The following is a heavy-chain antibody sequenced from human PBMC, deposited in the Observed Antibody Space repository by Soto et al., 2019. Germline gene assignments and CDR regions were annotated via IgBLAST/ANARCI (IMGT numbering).Heavy chain of an antibody. Sequence: GGSLRLSCAASGFTFTRYSMDWVRQAPGKGLEWVSSISSTTHYIYYADSMRGRFTISRDNAKNAVYLEMNSLRAEDTAVYYCARESEDLTSNFDYWGQGTLVTVSS. V-gene: IGHV3-21*06. CDR2: ISSTTHYI. CDR1: GFTFTRYS. J-gene: IGHJ4*02. CDR3: ARESEDLTSNFDY.